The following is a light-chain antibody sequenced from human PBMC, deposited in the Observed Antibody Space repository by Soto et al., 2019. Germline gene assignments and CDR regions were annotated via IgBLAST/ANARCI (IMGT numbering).Light chain of an antibody. V-gene: IGKV3-11*01. CDR3: QQRSNWPPLT. J-gene: IGKJ4*01. CDR1: QSVSSS. Sequence: EIVLTQSPATMSLSPGERATLSCRASQSVSSSLACYQQKPGQAPRLLIYDAPNRATGIPARLRGSGSGTDFPLTISSLEPEDFAVYSCQQRSNWPPLTLGGGTKVEIK. CDR2: DAP.